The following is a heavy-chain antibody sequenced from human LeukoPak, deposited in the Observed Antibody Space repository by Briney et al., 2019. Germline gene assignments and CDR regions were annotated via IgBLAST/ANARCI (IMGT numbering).Heavy chain of an antibody. CDR1: GFTFSSYG. V-gene: IGHV3-48*01. J-gene: IGHJ3*02. CDR2: ISSSSSTI. Sequence: GGSLRLSCAASGFTFSSYGMHWVRQAPGKGLEWVSYISSSSSTIYYADSVKGRFTISRDNAKNSLYLQMNSLRAEDTAVYYCAISAEPGAFDIWGQGTMVTVSS. D-gene: IGHD1-26*01. CDR3: AISAEPGAFDI.